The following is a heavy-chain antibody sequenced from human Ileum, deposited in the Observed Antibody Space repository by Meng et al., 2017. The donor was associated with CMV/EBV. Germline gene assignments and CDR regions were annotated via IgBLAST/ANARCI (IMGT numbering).Heavy chain of an antibody. CDR3: ARDFGNYGGNWFDP. D-gene: IGHD4-11*01. V-gene: IGHV4-31*02. CDR2: ISYSGGT. J-gene: IGHJ5*02. CDR1: GVSISSGGYY. Sequence: SGVSISSGGYYWSWIRHHPGKGLEWIGYISYSGGTYYNPSLKSRVTMSIDTSKNQFSLNLNSVTAADTAVYYCARDFGNYGGNWFDPWGQGTLVTVSS.